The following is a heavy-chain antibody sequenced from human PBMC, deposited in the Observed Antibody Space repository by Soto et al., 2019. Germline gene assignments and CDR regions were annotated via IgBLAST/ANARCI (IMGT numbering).Heavy chain of an antibody. J-gene: IGHJ6*02. CDR2: INWNGGST. CDR3: ARERAAAGDYYYYGMDV. CDR1: GFTFDDYG. V-gene: IGHV3-20*04. D-gene: IGHD6-13*01. Sequence: EVQLVESGGGVVRPGGSLRLSCAASGFTFDDYGMSWVRQAPGKGLEWVSGINWNGGSTGYADSVKGRFTISRDNAKKSLYLQMNSLRGEDTALYYCARERAAAGDYYYYGMDVWGQGTTVTVSS.